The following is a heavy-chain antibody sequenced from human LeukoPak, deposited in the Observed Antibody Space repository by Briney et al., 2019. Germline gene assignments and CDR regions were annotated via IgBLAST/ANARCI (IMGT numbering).Heavy chain of an antibody. CDR3: SDRSLKTGVHWVDP. J-gene: IGHJ5*02. V-gene: IGHV3-23*01. CDR2: ISASGGTT. D-gene: IGHD2-15*01. CDR1: GFTFSNCA. Sequence: GGSLRLSCAADGFTFSNCAMNWVRQAPGKGLEWVSAISASGGTTFYADSVKGRFTISRDNSKNTLYLQMSRLRAEDTAIYYCSDRSLKTGVHWVDPWGQGTLVSVSS.